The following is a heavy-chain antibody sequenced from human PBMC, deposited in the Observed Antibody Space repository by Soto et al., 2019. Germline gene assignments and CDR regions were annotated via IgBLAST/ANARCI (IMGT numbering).Heavy chain of an antibody. CDR3: ARIEMASIK. CDR1: GASIRSGGYY. J-gene: IGHJ4*02. Sequence: PSETLSLTCSVSGASIRSGGYYWSWLRQSPGKVLEWIGHIYYTGSTFYSPSLKSRLTISLDTSKNQFSLDLRSVTAADTAMYYCARIEMASIKWGRGTLVTVSS. CDR2: IYYTGST. V-gene: IGHV4-31*03.